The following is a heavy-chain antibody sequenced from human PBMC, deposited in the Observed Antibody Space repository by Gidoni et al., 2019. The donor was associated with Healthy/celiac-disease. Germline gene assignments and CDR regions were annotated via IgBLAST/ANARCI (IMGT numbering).Heavy chain of an antibody. V-gene: IGHV3-23*01. Sequence: EVQLLESGGGLVQPGGSLRLSCAASGFTFSSYARSGVRQAPGKGLEWVSAISGSGGSTYYADSVKGRFTISRDNSKNTLYLQMNSLRAEDTAVYYCAKDGGTFRGAAALPTYWFDPWGQGTLVTVSS. D-gene: IGHD6-6*01. CDR3: AKDGGTFRGAAALPTYWFDP. CDR1: GFTFSSYA. CDR2: ISGSGGST. J-gene: IGHJ5*02.